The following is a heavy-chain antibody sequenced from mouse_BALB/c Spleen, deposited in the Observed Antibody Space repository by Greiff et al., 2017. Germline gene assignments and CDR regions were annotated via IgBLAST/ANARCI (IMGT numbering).Heavy chain of an antibody. CDR1: GYTFTSYV. D-gene: IGHD2-4*01. Sequence: EVQLQQSGPELVKPGASVKMSCKASGYTFTSYVMHWVKQKPGQGLEWIGYINPYNDGTKYKEKFKGKATLTSDKSSSTAYMELSSLTSEDSAVYYCARGDYDRGFAYWGQGTLVTVSA. CDR3: ARGDYDRGFAY. CDR2: INPYNDGT. J-gene: IGHJ3*01. V-gene: IGHV1-14*01.